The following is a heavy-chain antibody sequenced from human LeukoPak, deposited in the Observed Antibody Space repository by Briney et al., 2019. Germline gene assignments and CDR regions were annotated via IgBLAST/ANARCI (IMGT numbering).Heavy chain of an antibody. CDR3: ARERTTVGDPDYFDY. J-gene: IGHJ4*02. D-gene: IGHD4-23*01. CDR2: IIPIFGTA. Sequence: GASVKVSCKASGGTFSSYAISWVRQAPGQGLEWMGRIIPIFGTANYAQKFQGRVTITTDESTSTAYMELSSLRSEDTAVYYCARERTTVGDPDYFDYWGQGTLVTVSS. CDR1: GGTFSSYA. V-gene: IGHV1-69*05.